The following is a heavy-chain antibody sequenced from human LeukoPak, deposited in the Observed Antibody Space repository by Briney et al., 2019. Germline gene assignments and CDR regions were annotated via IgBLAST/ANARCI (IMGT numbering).Heavy chain of an antibody. CDR3: ARGVIRYFDWLRSPYFDY. V-gene: IGHV4-31*03. Sequence: SETLSLTCTVSGGSISSGGYYWSWIRQHPGKGLEWIGYIYYSGSTYYNPSLKSRVTISVYTSKNQFSLKLSSVTAADTAVYYCARGVIRYFDWLRSPYFDYWGQGTLVTVSS. J-gene: IGHJ4*02. CDR1: GGSISSGGYY. D-gene: IGHD3-9*01. CDR2: IYYSGST.